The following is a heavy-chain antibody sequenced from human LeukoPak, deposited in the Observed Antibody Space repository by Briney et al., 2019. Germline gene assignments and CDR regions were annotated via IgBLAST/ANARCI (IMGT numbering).Heavy chain of an antibody. CDR2: TKQDGSER. CDR3: AKGGPGVQLWSPGDY. Sequence: GGSLRLSCAASGFTFSNYWMNWVRQAPGKGLEWVANTKQDGSERYYVDSVKGRFTISRDNSKNTLYLQMNSLRAEDTAVYYCAKGGPGVQLWSPGDYWGQGTLVTVSS. D-gene: IGHD5-18*01. V-gene: IGHV3-7*03. CDR1: GFTFSNYW. J-gene: IGHJ4*02.